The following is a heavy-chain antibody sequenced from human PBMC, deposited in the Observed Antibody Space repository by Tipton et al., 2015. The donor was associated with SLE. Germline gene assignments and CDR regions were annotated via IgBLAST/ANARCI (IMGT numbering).Heavy chain of an antibody. Sequence: TLSLTCAVYGGSFSGYYWSWIRQPPGKGLEWIGEINHSGSTNYNPSLESRVTISVDTSKNQFSLKLGSVTAADTALYYCARGRPSDYIWVYSGWVFDYWGQGTLVTVSS. CDR1: GGSFSGYY. D-gene: IGHD3-16*01. CDR3: ARGRPSDYIWVYSGWVFDY. CDR2: INHSGST. V-gene: IGHV4-34*01. J-gene: IGHJ4*02.